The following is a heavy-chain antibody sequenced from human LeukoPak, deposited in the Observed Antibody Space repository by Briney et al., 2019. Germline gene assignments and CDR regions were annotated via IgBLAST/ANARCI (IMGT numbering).Heavy chain of an antibody. CDR2: IYYSGGT. CDR1: GGSISSSSYY. CDR3: ARLAKGITMVRGVIRYYYYMDV. J-gene: IGHJ6*03. V-gene: IGHV4-39*07. D-gene: IGHD3-10*01. Sequence: PSETLSLTCTVSGGSISSSSYYWGWIRQPPGKGLEWIGSIYYSGGTYYNPSLKSRVTISVDTSKNQFSLKLSSVTAADTAVYYCARLAKGITMVRGVIRYYYYMDVWGKGTTVTVSS.